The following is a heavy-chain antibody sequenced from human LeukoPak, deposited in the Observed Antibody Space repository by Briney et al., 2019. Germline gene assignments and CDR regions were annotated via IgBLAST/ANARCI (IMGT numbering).Heavy chain of an antibody. J-gene: IGHJ5*02. V-gene: IGHV1-8*01. Sequence: APVKVSCKASGYTFTSYDINWVRQATGQGLEWMGWMNPNSGNTGYAQKFQGRVTMTRNTSISTAYMELSSLRSEDTAVYYCASRMDYGGGGTKESWFDPWGQGTLVTVSS. CDR3: ASRMDYGGGGTKESWFDP. CDR1: GYTFTSYD. D-gene: IGHD4/OR15-4a*01. CDR2: MNPNSGNT.